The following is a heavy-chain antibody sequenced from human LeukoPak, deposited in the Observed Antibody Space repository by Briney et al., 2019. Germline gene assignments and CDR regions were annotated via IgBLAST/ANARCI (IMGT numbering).Heavy chain of an antibody. CDR1: GFTFSSYW. D-gene: IGHD1-26*01. CDR3: AGDRTGDSGSYYGYWFDP. CDR2: IKQDGSEK. J-gene: IGHJ5*02. V-gene: IGHV3-7*01. Sequence: GGSLRLSCAASGFTFSSYWMSWVRQAPGKGLEWVANIKQDGSEKYYVDSVKGRFTISRDNAKNSLYLQMNSLRAEDTAVYYCAGDRTGDSGSYYGYWFDPWGQGTLVTVSS.